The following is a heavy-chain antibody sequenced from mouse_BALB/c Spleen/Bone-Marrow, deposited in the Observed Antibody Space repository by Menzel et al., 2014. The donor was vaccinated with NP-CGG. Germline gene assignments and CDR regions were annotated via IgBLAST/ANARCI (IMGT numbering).Heavy chain of an antibody. CDR3: ARHDGYFDY. CDR1: GYSITSGYS. CDR2: IYYSGGS. J-gene: IGHJ2*01. D-gene: IGHD2-3*01. V-gene: IGHV3-1*02. Sequence: VQLQQSGPDLVKPSQSLSLTCTVTGYSITSGYSRHWIRQFPGNKLEWMGFIYYSGGSNYNPSLKSRVSISRDTSKNQFFLQLNSVTSEDAATYYCARHDGYFDYWGQGTTLTVSS.